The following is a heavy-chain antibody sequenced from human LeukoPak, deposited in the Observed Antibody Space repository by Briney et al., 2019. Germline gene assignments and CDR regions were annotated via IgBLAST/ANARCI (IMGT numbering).Heavy chain of an antibody. CDR3: AREGGLGVVVAADAFDI. J-gene: IGHJ3*02. D-gene: IGHD2-15*01. Sequence: SVKVSCKASGGTLSSYAISWVRQAPGQGLEWMGGIIPIFGTANYAQKFQGRVTITADESTSTAYMELSSLRSEDTAVYYCAREGGLGVVVAADAFDIWGQGTMVTVSS. CDR1: GGTLSSYA. CDR2: IIPIFGTA. V-gene: IGHV1-69*13.